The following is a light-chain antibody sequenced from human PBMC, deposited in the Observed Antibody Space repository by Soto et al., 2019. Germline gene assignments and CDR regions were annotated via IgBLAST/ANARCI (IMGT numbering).Light chain of an antibody. CDR3: GSYTSSSTYV. J-gene: IGLJ1*01. CDR1: SSDVGRYNY. Sequence: QSALTQPASVSGSPGQSITISCTGTSSDVGRYNYVSWYQQHPGKAPQLMIYEVSNRPSGVSNRFSGSKSGDTASLTISGLQAEDEADYYCGSYTSSSTYVFGTGTKGTVL. CDR2: EVS. V-gene: IGLV2-14*01.